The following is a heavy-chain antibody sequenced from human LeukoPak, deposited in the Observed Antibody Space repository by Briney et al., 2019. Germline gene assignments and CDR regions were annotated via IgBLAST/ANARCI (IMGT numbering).Heavy chain of an antibody. CDR3: ARAGIYYDSSGYYSDY. CDR2: ISAYNGNT. J-gene: IGHJ4*02. CDR1: GYTFTSYG. V-gene: IGHV1-18*01. D-gene: IGHD3-22*01. Sequence: GASVKVSCKASGYTFTSYGISWVRQAPGQGLEWMGWISAYNGNTNYAQKLQGRVTMTTDTSTSTAFMELRSLRSDDTAVYYCARAGIYYDSSGYYSDYWGQGTLVTVSS.